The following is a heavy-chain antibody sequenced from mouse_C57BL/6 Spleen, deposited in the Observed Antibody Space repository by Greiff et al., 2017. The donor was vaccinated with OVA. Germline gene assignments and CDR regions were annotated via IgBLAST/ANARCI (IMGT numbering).Heavy chain of an antibody. CDR1: GYSFTSYY. J-gene: IGHJ2*01. D-gene: IGHD1-1*01. V-gene: IGHV1-66*01. CDR2: IYPGSGNT. Sequence: VQLQQSGPELVKPGASVKISCKASGYSFTSYYIHWVKQRPGQGLEWIGWIYPGSGNTKYNEKFKGKATLTADTSSSTAYMQLSSLTSEDSAVYYCASQPYYYGSSYFDYWGQGTTLTVSS. CDR3: ASQPYYYGSSYFDY.